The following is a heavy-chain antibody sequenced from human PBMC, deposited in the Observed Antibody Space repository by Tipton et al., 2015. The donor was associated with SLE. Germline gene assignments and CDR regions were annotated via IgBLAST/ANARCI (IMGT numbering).Heavy chain of an antibody. J-gene: IGHJ6*03. CDR3: ARRGSFYYYMDV. D-gene: IGHD3-10*01. V-gene: IGHV4-39*07. CDR2: IDYGGST. Sequence: TLSLTCNVSAGSIRSGSYFWGWIRQPPGKGLEWIGNIDYGGSTYYNPSLKSRVSISIDTSKNQFSLRLTSVTAADTAIYYCARRGSFYYYMDVWGKGTTVTVSS. CDR1: AGSIRSGSYF.